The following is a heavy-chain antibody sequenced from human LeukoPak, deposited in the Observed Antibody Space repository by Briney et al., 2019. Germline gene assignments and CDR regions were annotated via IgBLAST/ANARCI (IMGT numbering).Heavy chain of an antibody. D-gene: IGHD3-3*01. V-gene: IGHV3-30-3*01. CDR3: ARDQGFLVPRDYFDY. CDR1: GFTFSSYA. Sequence: GGSLRLSCAASGFTFSSYAMHWVRQAPGKGREGGAVISYDGSNKYYADSVKGRFTISRDNSKNTLYLQMNSLRAEDTAVYYCARDQGFLVPRDYFDYWGQGTLVTVSS. CDR2: ISYDGSNK. J-gene: IGHJ4*02.